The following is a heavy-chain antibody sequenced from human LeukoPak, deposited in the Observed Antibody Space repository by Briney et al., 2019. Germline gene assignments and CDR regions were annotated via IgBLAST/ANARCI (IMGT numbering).Heavy chain of an antibody. CDR2: IYTSGST. J-gene: IGHJ4*02. CDR3: ATEDFDY. V-gene: IGHV4-61*02. CDR1: GGSISSSTYY. D-gene: IGHD1-14*01. Sequence: SETLSLTCTVSGGSISSSTYYWSWIRQPAGKGLEWIGRIYTSGSTNYNPSLKSRVTMSVDTSKNQFSLKLSSVTAADTAVYYCATEDFDYWGQGTLVTVSS.